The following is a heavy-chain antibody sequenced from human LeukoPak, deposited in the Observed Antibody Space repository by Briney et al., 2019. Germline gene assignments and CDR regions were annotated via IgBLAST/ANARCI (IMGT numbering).Heavy chain of an antibody. CDR2: IKQDGSGK. Sequence: GGSLRLSCTVTGFTFSSYWMSWVRQAPGKGLEWVANIKQDGSGKYYVDSVKGRFTISRDNAKNSLYLQMNSLRTEDTAVYYCARAGSGSYHWGQGTLGTVSS. V-gene: IGHV3-7*01. J-gene: IGHJ5*02. CDR1: GFTFSSYW. CDR3: ARAGSGSYH. D-gene: IGHD1-26*01.